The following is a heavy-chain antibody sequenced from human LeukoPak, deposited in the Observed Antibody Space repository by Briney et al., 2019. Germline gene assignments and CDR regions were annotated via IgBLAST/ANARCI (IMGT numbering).Heavy chain of an antibody. J-gene: IGHJ5*02. CDR1: GGTFSSYA. Sequence: SVKVSCKASGGTFSSYAISWVRQAPGQGLEWMGGIIPIFGTANYAQKFQGRVTITADKSTSTAYMELSRLRSDDTAVYYCARLYYCSSSSCYVGWFDPWGQGTLVTVSS. D-gene: IGHD2-2*01. CDR2: IIPIFGTA. CDR3: ARLYYCSSSSCYVGWFDP. V-gene: IGHV1-69*06.